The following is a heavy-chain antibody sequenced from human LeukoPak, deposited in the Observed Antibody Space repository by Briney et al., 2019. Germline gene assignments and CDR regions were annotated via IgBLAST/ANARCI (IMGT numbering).Heavy chain of an antibody. CDR1: GGTFSSYA. CDR3: ARERYCSGGSCYPSAFDI. V-gene: IGHV1-69*01. Sequence: GSSVKVSCKASGGTFSSYAISWVRQAPGQGLEWMGGIIPIFGTANYAQKFQGRVTITADESTSTAYMELSSLRSEDTAVHYCARERYCSGGSCYPSAFDIWGQGTMVTVSS. D-gene: IGHD2-15*01. J-gene: IGHJ3*02. CDR2: IIPIFGTA.